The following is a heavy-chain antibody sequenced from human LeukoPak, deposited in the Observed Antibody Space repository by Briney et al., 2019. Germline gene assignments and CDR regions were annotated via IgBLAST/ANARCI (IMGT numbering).Heavy chain of an antibody. Sequence: ASLTVSCKASGYTLTGYYMHCGRQAPGQGLKWMGWINPNSGGTNYAQKFQGRVTMTRDTSISTAYMELSRLRSDDTAVYYCARGPERTVTTYYYYYYGMDVWGQGTTVTVSS. CDR3: ARGPERTVTTYYYYYYGMDV. V-gene: IGHV1-2*02. J-gene: IGHJ6*02. CDR1: GYTLTGYY. CDR2: INPNSGGT. D-gene: IGHD4-17*01.